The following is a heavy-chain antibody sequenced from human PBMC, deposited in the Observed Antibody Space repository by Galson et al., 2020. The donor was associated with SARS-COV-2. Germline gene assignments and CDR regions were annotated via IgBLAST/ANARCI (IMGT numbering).Heavy chain of an antibody. D-gene: IGHD3-3*01. CDR3: ARAPHPLRGLVPGAGGDDYYYYGMDV. Sequence: GGSLRLSCAASGFTVSSNYMSWVRQAPGKGLEWVSVIYSGGSTYYADSVKGRFTIPRDNSKNTLYLQMNSLRAEDTAVYYCARAPHPLRGLVPGAGGDDYYYYGMDVWGQGTTVTISS. J-gene: IGHJ6*02. V-gene: IGHV3-53*01. CDR1: GFTVSSNY. CDR2: IYSGGST.